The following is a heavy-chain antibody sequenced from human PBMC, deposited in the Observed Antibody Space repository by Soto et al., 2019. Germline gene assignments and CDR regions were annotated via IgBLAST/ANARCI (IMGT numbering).Heavy chain of an antibody. V-gene: IGHV3-23*01. CDR3: AKQYAAWPSNWLDA. CDR1: QFTFNVYG. J-gene: IGHJ5*02. CDR2: ISVTGENS. Sequence: PGGSQRLSCTASQFTFNVYGMSWVRQAPGKGLEWVSSISVTGENSLYADSVRGRFTMSRDNSKGVLYLQMNSLRVDDTAMYYCAKQYAAWPSNWLDAWGQGALVTVSS.